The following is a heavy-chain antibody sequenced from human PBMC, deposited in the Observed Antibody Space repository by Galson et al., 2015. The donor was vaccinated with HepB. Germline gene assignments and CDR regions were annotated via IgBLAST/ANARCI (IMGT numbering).Heavy chain of an antibody. Sequence: SLRLSCAASGFIFSNYGMHWVRQAPGEGLEWVAVIWYDGRNENYADSVKGRFTISRDNSKNTLYLQMNSLRAEDTAVYYCVRDSRLVIYYGSWSGSHDGFDIWGQGTTITVSS. CDR3: VRDSRLVIYYGSWSGSHDGFDI. CDR1: GFIFSNYG. CDR2: IWYDGRNE. V-gene: IGHV3-33*01. D-gene: IGHD3-3*01. J-gene: IGHJ3*02.